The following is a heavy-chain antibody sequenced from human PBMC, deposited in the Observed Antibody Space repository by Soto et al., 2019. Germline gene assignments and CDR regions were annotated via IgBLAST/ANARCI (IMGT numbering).Heavy chain of an antibody. CDR2: ISGSGDNR. CDR1: GFTFNNYA. D-gene: IGHD3-10*01. CDR3: AKIRYPTYGNWHFEL. V-gene: IGHV3-23*01. J-gene: IGHJ2*01. Sequence: EVQLLDSGGGLVQPGGSLRLSCAASGFTFNNYAMTWVRQAPGKGLEWVSTISGSGDNRYYADCVKGRSTISRDNSKNTLYLEINSLRAEDTAVYYCAKIRYPTYGNWHFELWGRGTRVTVSS.